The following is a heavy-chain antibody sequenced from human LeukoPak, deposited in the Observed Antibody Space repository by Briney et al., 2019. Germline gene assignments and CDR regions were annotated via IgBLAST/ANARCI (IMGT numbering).Heavy chain of an antibody. Sequence: ASVKVSCKVSGYTLTELSMHWVRQAPGKGLEWMGGFDPEDGETIYAQKFQGRVTMTEDTSTDTAYMELSSLRSEDTAVYYCATDRGLLRGYYAQSRGAFDTWGQGTMVTVSS. CDR1: GYTLTELS. V-gene: IGHV1-24*01. CDR3: ATDRGLLRGYYAQSRGAFDT. D-gene: IGHD2-2*01. CDR2: FDPEDGET. J-gene: IGHJ3*02.